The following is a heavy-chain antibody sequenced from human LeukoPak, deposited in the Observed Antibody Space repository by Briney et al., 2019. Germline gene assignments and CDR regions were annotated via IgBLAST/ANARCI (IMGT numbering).Heavy chain of an antibody. Sequence: PSETLSLTCTVSGGSISSYYWSWIRQPPGKGLEWIGYIYYSGSTNYNPTLKSRVTISVDTSKNQFSLKLSSVTAADTAVYYCARLHTYYYGSGADYGGQGTLVTVSS. CDR1: GGSISSYY. J-gene: IGHJ4*02. CDR3: ARLHTYYYGSGADY. D-gene: IGHD3-10*01. CDR2: IYYSGST. V-gene: IGHV4-59*08.